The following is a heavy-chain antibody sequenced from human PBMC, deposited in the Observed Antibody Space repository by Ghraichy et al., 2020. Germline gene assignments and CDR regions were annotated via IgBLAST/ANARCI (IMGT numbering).Heavy chain of an antibody. CDR1: GGSFSGYY. J-gene: IGHJ5*02. CDR2: INHSGST. V-gene: IGHV4-34*01. CDR3: ARGRGPYSNYAGFNWFDP. Sequence: SETLSLTCAVYGGSFSGYYWSGIRQPPGKGLEWIGEINHSGSTNYTPSLKSRVTISVDPSKNQFSLKLSSVTAADTAVYYFARGRGPYSNYAGFNWFDPWGQGTLVTVSS. D-gene: IGHD4-11*01.